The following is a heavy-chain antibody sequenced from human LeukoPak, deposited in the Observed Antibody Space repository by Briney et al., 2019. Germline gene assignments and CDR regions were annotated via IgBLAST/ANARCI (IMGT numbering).Heavy chain of an antibody. V-gene: IGHV1-3*01. CDR1: GYTFTSYA. CDR3: ARDPKPTYYDFWSGYMANFDY. CDR2: INAGNGNT. J-gene: IGHJ4*02. D-gene: IGHD3-3*01. Sequence: ASVKVSCKASGYTFTSYAMHWVRQAPGQRLEWMGWINAGNGNTKYSQKFQGRVTITADESTSTAYMELSSLRSEDTAVYYCARDPKPTYYDFWSGYMANFDYWGQGTLVTVSS.